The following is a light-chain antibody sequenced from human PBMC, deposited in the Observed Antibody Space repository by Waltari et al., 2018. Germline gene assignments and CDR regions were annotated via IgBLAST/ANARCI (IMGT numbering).Light chain of an antibody. CDR3: QQYYSTPRVT. V-gene: IGKV4-1*01. Sequence: DMGMTKARVTLAVCTGEGTSIQYMASRHVLYSSNNKNYLAWYQQKPGRPPTLLIYWASTRESGVPDRFSGSGSGTDFTLTISSLQAEDVAVYYCQQYYSTPRVTFGGGTKVEIK. CDR1: RHVLYSSNNKNY. J-gene: IGKJ4*01. CDR2: WAS.